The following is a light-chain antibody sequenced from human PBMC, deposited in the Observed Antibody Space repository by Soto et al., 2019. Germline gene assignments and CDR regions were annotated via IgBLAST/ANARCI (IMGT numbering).Light chain of an antibody. CDR2: HAS. CDR3: QQYKTYPLT. CDR1: ESISNW. V-gene: IGKV1-5*01. Sequence: DIEMSQSSSTLSASLSDRVTITCRASESISNWLAWYQQKPGRAPKLLIYHASNLESGVPSRFSGRGSGTEFILTISSLQPGDFAIYYCQQYKTYPLTFGQGTKVEVK. J-gene: IGKJ1*01.